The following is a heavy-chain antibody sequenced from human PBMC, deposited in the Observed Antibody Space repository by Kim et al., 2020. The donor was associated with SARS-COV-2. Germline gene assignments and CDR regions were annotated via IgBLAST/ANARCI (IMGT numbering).Heavy chain of an antibody. CDR2: ISAYNGNT. D-gene: IGHD6-19*01. CDR3: ASGYSSGWWKLDYYGMDV. CDR1: GYTFTSYA. V-gene: IGHV1-18*01. Sequence: ASVKVSCKASGYTFTSYAISWVRQAPGQGLEWMGWISAYNGNTNYAQKLQGRVTMTTDTSTSTAYMELRSLRSDDTAVYYCASGYSSGWWKLDYYGMDVWGQGTTVTVSS. J-gene: IGHJ6*02.